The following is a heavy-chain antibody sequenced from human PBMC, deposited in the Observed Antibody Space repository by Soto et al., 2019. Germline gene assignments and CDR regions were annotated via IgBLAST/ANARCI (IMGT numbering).Heavy chain of an antibody. Sequence: GGSLRLSCAGSGFTFSSSVMTWVRQAPGKGLEWVSAIDGTGIHIFYGDFVRGRFTISRDNSKSTLYLQMNSLRAEDTAIYYCVIAPVTVLRSLVSWGQGTLVTVSS. CDR2: IDGTGIHI. CDR1: GFTFSSSV. J-gene: IGHJ5*02. D-gene: IGHD3-16*01. CDR3: VIAPVTVLRSLVS. V-gene: IGHV3-23*01.